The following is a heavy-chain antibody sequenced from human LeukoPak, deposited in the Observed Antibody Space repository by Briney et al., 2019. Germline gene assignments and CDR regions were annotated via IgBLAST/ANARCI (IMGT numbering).Heavy chain of an antibody. D-gene: IGHD5-24*01. V-gene: IGHV1-18*01. J-gene: IGHJ4*02. CDR1: GYTFTSYG. CDR2: ISAYNGNT. Sequence: ASVKVSCKASGYTFTSYGISWVRQAPGQGLEWMGWISAYNGNTNYAQKLQGRVTMTRDMSTNTVYMELSSLRSEDTAVYYCARERGGEMATNDPDFDYWGQGTLVTVSS. CDR3: ARERGGEMATNDPDFDY.